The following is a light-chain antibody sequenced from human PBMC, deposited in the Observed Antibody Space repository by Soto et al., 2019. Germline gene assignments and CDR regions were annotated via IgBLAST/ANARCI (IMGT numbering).Light chain of an antibody. V-gene: IGLV2-14*01. Sequence: QSALTQPASVSGSPGQSITISCTGTSSDVGGYNYVSWYQQHPAKAPKLMIYDVSNRPSGVSNRCSGSKSGNTASLTSSGLQAEDEADYYCSSYTSRSTLVFGTGTKLTVL. J-gene: IGLJ1*01. CDR2: DVS. CDR3: SSYTSRSTLV. CDR1: SSDVGGYNY.